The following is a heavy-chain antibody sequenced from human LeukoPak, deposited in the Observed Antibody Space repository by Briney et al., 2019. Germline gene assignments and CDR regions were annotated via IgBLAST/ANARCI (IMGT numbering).Heavy chain of an antibody. J-gene: IGHJ4*02. D-gene: IGHD4-17*01. Sequence: ASVNVSCTASGGTFSSYAISWVRQAPGQGLEWMGGIIPIFGTANYAQKFQGRVTITADESTSTAYMELSSLRSEDTAVYYCARRSVASYGDYVYYWGQGTLVTVSS. V-gene: IGHV1-69*13. CDR2: IIPIFGTA. CDR1: GGTFSSYA. CDR3: ARRSVASYGDYVYY.